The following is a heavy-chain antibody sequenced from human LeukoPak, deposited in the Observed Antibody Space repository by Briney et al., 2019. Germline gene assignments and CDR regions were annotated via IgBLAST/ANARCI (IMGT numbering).Heavy chain of an antibody. J-gene: IGHJ4*02. CDR3: VGGYGFDY. Sequence: PGGSLSLSCAASGFTFSSYWVNWVRQAPGKGLVWVSRINSDGSSTSYADSVKGRFTISRGNAKNTLYLQMNSLRAEDTAVYYCVGGYGFDYWGQGTLVTVSS. D-gene: IGHD5-12*01. CDR2: INSDGSST. V-gene: IGHV3-74*01. CDR1: GFTFSSYW.